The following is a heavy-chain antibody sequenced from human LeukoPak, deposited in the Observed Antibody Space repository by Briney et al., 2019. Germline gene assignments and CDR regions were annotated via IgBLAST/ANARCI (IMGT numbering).Heavy chain of an antibody. Sequence: GGSLRLSCAASGFTFSSYAMSWVRQAPGKGLECVSAISGSGGSTYYADSVKGRFTISRDNSKNTLYLQMNSLRAEDTAVYYCAKTRRAFIVVVPAAKQPIDYWGQGTLVTVSS. J-gene: IGHJ4*02. CDR3: AKTRRAFIVVVPAAKQPIDY. CDR1: GFTFSSYA. V-gene: IGHV3-23*01. D-gene: IGHD2-2*01. CDR2: ISGSGGST.